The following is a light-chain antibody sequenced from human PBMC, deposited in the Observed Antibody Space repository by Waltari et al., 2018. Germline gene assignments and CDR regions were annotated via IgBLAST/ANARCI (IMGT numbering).Light chain of an antibody. CDR2: DVS. CDR3: CSYTGTYTHWV. Sequence: QSALTQPRSVSGSPGQSVTISCTGTSNDVGAYNYVSWHQQHPGKAPKLMIYDVSKRPSGVPAGFSASKSGNTASLTISGLQAEDEADYYCCSYTGTYTHWVFGGGTKLTVL. J-gene: IGLJ3*02. CDR1: SNDVGAYNY. V-gene: IGLV2-11*02.